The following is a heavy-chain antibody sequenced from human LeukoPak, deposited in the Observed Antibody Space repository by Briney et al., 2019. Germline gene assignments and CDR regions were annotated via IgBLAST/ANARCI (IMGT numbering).Heavy chain of an antibody. Sequence: ASVKVSCKASGYTFTSYAMHWVRQAPGQRLEWMGWINADNGNTKYSQKFQGRVTITRDTSASTAYMELSSLRSEDTAVYYCARDGCSGGSCYSYYYYYGMDVWGQGTTVTVSS. CDR2: INADNGNT. D-gene: IGHD2-15*01. J-gene: IGHJ6*02. CDR1: GYTFTSYA. V-gene: IGHV1-3*01. CDR3: ARDGCSGGSCYSYYYYYGMDV.